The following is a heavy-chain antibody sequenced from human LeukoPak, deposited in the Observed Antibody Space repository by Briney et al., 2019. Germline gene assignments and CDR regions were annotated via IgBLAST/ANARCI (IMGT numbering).Heavy chain of an antibody. D-gene: IGHD6-19*01. J-gene: IGHJ3*02. V-gene: IGHV4-39*01. CDR2: VYYSGIT. Sequence: SETLSLTCTVSDGSISSSTSYWCWIRQSPVKGLEWIGSVYYSGITYYNPSLRSRVTMSVDTSKNQFSLKLSSVTAADTAVYYCARYPKSYSSGWTVFNIGAKGTMVTVFS. CDR3: ARYPKSYSSGWTVFNI. CDR1: DGSISSSTSY.